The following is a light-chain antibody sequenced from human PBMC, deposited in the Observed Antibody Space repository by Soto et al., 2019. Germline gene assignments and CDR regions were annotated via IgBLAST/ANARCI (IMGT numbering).Light chain of an antibody. CDR3: SSYTSSSTPYV. Sequence: QSALTQPASVSGSPGQSITISCTGTSSDVGGYNYVSWYHQHPGKAPKLMIYEVSNRPSGVSNRFSGSKSGNTASLTISGLQAADEAEYYCSSYTSSSTPYVFGTGTK. J-gene: IGLJ1*01. V-gene: IGLV2-14*01. CDR2: EVS. CDR1: SSDVGGYNY.